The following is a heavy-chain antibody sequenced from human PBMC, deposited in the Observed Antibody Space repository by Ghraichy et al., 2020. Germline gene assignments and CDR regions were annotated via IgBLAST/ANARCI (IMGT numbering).Heavy chain of an antibody. J-gene: IGHJ4*02. CDR2: IYYSGRT. D-gene: IGHD4-11*01. Sequence: LETLSLTCTVSGGSINNYYWSWVRQPPGKGLEWVGYIYYSGRTNYNPSLKSRVTVSVDTSKAQFSLRLRSVTAADTAVYYCARMTTVTTMDYWGQGTLVTVSS. V-gene: IGHV4-59*01. CDR1: GGSINNYY. CDR3: ARMTTVTTMDY.